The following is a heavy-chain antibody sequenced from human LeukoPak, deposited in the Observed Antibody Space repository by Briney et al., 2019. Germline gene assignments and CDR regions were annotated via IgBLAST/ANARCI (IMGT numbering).Heavy chain of an antibody. CDR3: VRRRVGVAPASDM. V-gene: IGHV3-72*01. Sequence: GGSLRLSCAAFGFTFSDHAMDWVRQAPGEGLEWVARCRGKTNSYSTEYAASGNGRFTISRDDSKNSLYLQMNSLKTEDTAVYYCVRRRVGVAPASDMWGQGTTVTVSS. CDR1: GFTFSDHA. CDR2: CRGKTNSYST. D-gene: IGHD1-26*01. J-gene: IGHJ3*02.